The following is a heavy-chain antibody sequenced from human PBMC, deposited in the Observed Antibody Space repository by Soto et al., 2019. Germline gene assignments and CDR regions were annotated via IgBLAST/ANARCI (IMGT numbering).Heavy chain of an antibody. CDR1: GFTFSSTW. J-gene: IGHJ4*02. D-gene: IGHD3-10*01. CDR2: INPDGSSS. Sequence: EVQVVESGGGLVQPGGSLRLSCVGSGFTFSSTWMHWVRQVPGKGLEWVSRINPDGSSSNDADSVKGRFTISRDNAKNTLYLQMNGLRAEDTAVYYCATAGSYRFEYWGQGTLVTVSS. CDR3: ATAGSYRFEY. V-gene: IGHV3-74*01.